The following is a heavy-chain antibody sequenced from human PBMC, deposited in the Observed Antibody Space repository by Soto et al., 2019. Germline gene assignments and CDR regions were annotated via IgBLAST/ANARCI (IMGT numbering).Heavy chain of an antibody. V-gene: IGHV1-8*01. CDR3: ARVPCSSTSCPLDY. CDR1: GYTFTRYD. Sequence: ASVKVSCKASGYTFTRYDINWVRQATGQGLEWMGWMNPNSGNKGYAQKFQGRITMTRNTSISTAYMELSSLRSEDTAVYYCARVPCSSTSCPLDYWGQGTLVTVSS. D-gene: IGHD2-2*01. J-gene: IGHJ4*02. CDR2: MNPNSGNK.